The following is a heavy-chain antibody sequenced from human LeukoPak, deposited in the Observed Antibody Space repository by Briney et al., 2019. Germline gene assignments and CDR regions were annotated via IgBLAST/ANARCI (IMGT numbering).Heavy chain of an antibody. CDR3: ARGIVVVPAANYYYGMDV. CDR2: INPNSGGT. V-gene: IGHV1-2*02. D-gene: IGHD2-2*01. J-gene: IGHJ6*02. Sequence: ASVKVSCKASGYTFTGYYMHWVRQAPGQGLEWMGWINPNSGGTNYAQKFQGRVTMTRDTSISTAYMKLSRLRSDDTAVYYCARGIVVVPAANYYYGMDVWGQGTTVTVSS. CDR1: GYTFTGYY.